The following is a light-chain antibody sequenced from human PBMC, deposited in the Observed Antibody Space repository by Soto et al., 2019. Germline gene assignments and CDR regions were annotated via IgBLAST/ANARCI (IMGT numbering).Light chain of an antibody. Sequence: SAPSPASAVRGSPGQANSISCTGTMSDVGGYNYVSWYQQHQGKAPKLMIYEVSNRPSGVSNRFSGSKSGNTASLTISGLQAEVEADYYCSSYTSSSTLVFGTGTKVTV. CDR2: EVS. CDR3: SSYTSSSTLV. CDR1: MSDVGGYNY. V-gene: IGLV2-14*01. J-gene: IGLJ1*01.